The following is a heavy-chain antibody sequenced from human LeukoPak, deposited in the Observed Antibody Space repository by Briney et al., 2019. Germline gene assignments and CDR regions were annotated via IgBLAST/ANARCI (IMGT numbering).Heavy chain of an antibody. J-gene: IGHJ4*02. CDR2: ISGSATTT. V-gene: IGHV3-23*01. CDR3: AKRGGYGDSFYTNSAYYYVDF. CDR1: GFTFSSYA. D-gene: IGHD4-17*01. Sequence: GGSLRLSCAASGFTFSSYAMSWVRQAPGKGLEWVSAISGSATTTSYADSVKGRFTISSDDSKNTVYLQMNSLRADDTAVYYCAKRGGYGDSFYTNSAYYYVDFWGQGTLVTVSS.